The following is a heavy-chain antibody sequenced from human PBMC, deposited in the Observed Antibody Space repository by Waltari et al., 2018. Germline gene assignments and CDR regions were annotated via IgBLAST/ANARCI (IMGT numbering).Heavy chain of an antibody. CDR1: GFTLGDYA. V-gene: IGHV3-49*03. J-gene: IGHJ6*03. D-gene: IGHD3-3*01. CDR3: TREETGIFGVDEGYYYYYKDV. CDR2: IRSQAYGGTT. Sequence: EVQLVESGGVLVQPGRSLRLSCTASGFTLGDYALSWFRQAPGKGLEWVGFIRSQAYGGTTEYGAAVKGRVTISRDESKSIAYLQMNSLKTEDTAVYYCTREETGIFGVDEGYYYYYKDVWGKGTTVTISS.